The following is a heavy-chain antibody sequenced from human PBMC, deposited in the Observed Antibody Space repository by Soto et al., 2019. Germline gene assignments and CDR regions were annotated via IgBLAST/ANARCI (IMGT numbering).Heavy chain of an antibody. J-gene: IGHJ6*02. D-gene: IGHD3-3*01. Sequence: PSETLSLTCAVYGGSFSGYYWSWIRQPPGKGLEWIGEINHSGSTNCNPSLKSRVTISVDTSKNQFSLKLSSVTAADTAVYYCARGRGGFITIFGVVTLYYYYGMDVWGQGTTVTVSS. V-gene: IGHV4-34*01. CDR2: INHSGST. CDR3: ARGRGGFITIFGVVTLYYYYGMDV. CDR1: GGSFSGYY.